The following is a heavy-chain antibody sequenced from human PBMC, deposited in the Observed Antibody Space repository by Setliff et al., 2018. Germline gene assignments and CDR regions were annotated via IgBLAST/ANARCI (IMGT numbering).Heavy chain of an antibody. Sequence: SETLSLTCSASGGAVSGDYWTWIRQPPGKGLEWIGRIYTSGSTNYNPSLKSRVTVSVDTSKNQFSLKLSSVTAADTAVYYCARDTYYYDSSGSYYYYMDVWSKGTTVTVSS. D-gene: IGHD3-22*01. CDR1: GGAVSGDY. CDR2: IYTSGST. J-gene: IGHJ6*03. CDR3: ARDTYYYDSSGSYYYYMDV. V-gene: IGHV4-59*02.